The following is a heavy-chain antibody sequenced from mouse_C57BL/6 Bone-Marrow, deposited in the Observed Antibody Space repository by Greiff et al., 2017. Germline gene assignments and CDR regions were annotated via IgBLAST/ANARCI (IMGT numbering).Heavy chain of an antibody. CDR3: ARERGYYNNYGAY. CDR2: IYPRSGNT. J-gene: IGHJ3*01. D-gene: IGHD2-5*01. Sequence: QVQLQQSGAELARPGASVKLSCKASGYTFTSYGISWVKQRTGQGLEWIGEIYPRSGNTYYNEKFKGKATLTADKSSSTAYMELRSLTSEDSAVYFCARERGYYNNYGAYWGQGTLVTVSA. CDR1: GYTFTSYG. V-gene: IGHV1-81*01.